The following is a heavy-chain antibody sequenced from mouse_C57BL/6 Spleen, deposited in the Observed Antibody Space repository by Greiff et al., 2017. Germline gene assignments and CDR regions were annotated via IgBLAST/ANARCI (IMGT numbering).Heavy chain of an antibody. V-gene: IGHV1-15*01. Sequence: VKVVESGAELVRPGASVTLSCKASGYTFTDYEMHWVKRTPVHGLEWIGAIDPETGGTAYNQKFKGKAILTADKSSSTAYMERRSLTSEDSAVYYCTKQPFDYWGQGTTLTVSS. J-gene: IGHJ2*01. D-gene: IGHD6-1*01. CDR2: IDPETGGT. CDR3: TKQPFDY. CDR1: GYTFTDYE.